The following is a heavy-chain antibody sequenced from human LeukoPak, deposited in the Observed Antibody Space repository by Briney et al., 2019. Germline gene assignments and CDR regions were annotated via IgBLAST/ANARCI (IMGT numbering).Heavy chain of an antibody. J-gene: IGHJ4*02. Sequence: ASVEVSCKASGYTFTGYYMHWVRQAPGQGLEWMGWINPNSGGTNYAQKFQGRVTMTRDTSISTAYMELSRLRSDDTALYYCARNIGVGPNGDSWGQGTLVTVSS. CDR1: GYTFTGYY. CDR2: INPNSGGT. D-gene: IGHD6-19*01. CDR3: ARNIGVGPNGDS. V-gene: IGHV1-2*02.